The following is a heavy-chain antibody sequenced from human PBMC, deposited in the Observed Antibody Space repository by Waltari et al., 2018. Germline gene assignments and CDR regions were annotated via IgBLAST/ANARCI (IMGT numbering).Heavy chain of an antibody. J-gene: IGHJ4*02. CDR3: ARHESWSGVGNY. Sequence: QLQLQESGHGLVKLSESLSLTCTVSGGPISSTGYYWGWIRKPPGKGPMCIGSICYRLSTYYNPSLKSRVTISVDTSKNQFSLKVSSVTAADTAVYYCARHESWSGVGNYWGQGALVTVSS. V-gene: IGHV4-39*01. D-gene: IGHD3-10*01. CDR2: ICYRLST. CDR1: GGPISSTGYY.